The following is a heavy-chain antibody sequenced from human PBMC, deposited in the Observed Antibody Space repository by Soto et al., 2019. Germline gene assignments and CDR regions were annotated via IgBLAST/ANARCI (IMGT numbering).Heavy chain of an antibody. CDR1: GGSISSSDYY. CDR3: ARHITTELRFDY. D-gene: IGHD1-1*01. J-gene: IGHJ4*02. Sequence: HLQLLESGPGLVKSSETLSLTCTVSGGSISSSDYYWGWIRQPPGKGLEWIGSIDYSGSTYYNPSLKSRVTMSVDTSKNQFSLKLSSVTAADTAVFFCARHITTELRFDYWGQGTLVTVSS. V-gene: IGHV4-39*01. CDR2: IDYSGST.